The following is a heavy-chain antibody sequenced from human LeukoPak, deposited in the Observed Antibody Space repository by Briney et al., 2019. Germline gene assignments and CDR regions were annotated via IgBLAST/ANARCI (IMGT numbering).Heavy chain of an antibody. CDR1: GYTFSDYY. D-gene: IGHD3-22*01. Sequence: ASVKVSCKVSGYTFSDYYIHWVRQAPGQGLEWVGWINPNSGTSNYAQKFQDRVTMTTDTSTNTGYMELRSLRSDDTAIYYCARGYYYDSGSLTRALDFWGQGTMVTVSS. CDR3: ARGYYYDSGSLTRALDF. J-gene: IGHJ3*01. CDR2: INPNSGTS. V-gene: IGHV1-2*02.